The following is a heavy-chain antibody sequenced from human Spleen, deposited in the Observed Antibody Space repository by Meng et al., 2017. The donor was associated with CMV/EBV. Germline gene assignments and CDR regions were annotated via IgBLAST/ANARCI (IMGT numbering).Heavy chain of an antibody. Sequence: SCAASGFTFSSYAMHWVRQAPGKGLEWVAIISYDGSNKYYADSVKGRFTISRDNSKNTLYLQMNSLRAEDTAVYYCAREEYGDSELDYWGQGTLVTVSS. CDR1: GFTFSSYA. CDR3: AREEYGDSELDY. J-gene: IGHJ4*02. V-gene: IGHV3-30-3*01. D-gene: IGHD4-17*01. CDR2: ISYDGSNK.